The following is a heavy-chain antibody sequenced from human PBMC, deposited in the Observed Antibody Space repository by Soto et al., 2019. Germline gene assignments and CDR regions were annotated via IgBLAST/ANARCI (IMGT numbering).Heavy chain of an antibody. V-gene: IGHV3-7*01. J-gene: IGHJ1*01. D-gene: IGHD4-17*01. CDR1: GFTFSSYW. Sequence: EVQLVESGGGLVQPGGSLRLSCAASGFTFSSYWMSWVRQAPGKGLEWVANIKQDGSEKYCVDSVRGRFTISRDNAKHSLYMQMNSPRAEATAVYYCARATPMTTVTTQYFQHWGQGTLVTVSS. CDR3: ARATPMTTVTTQYFQH. CDR2: IKQDGSEK.